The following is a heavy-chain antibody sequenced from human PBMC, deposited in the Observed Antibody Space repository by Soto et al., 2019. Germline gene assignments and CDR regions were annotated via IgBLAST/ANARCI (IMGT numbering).Heavy chain of an antibody. CDR1: GGSINSGDYH. Sequence: QVQLQESGPGLVKASETLSLTCTVSGGSINSGDYHWTWIRQFPGKDLEWIGGIYYSASTYYNPSLVSRLTISLDTSKNQFSLRPTSAPAADTAVYYCARDSRTPSGGMDVWGQGTTVTVSS. J-gene: IGHJ6*02. CDR2: IYYSAST. V-gene: IGHV4-30-4*01. CDR3: ARDSRTPSGGMDV.